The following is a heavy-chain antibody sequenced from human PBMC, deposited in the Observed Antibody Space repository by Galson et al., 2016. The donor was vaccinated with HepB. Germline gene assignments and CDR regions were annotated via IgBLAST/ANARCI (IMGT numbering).Heavy chain of an antibody. Sequence: SLRLSCAASGFYISRSYMTWVRQAPGKGLEWVSVMYTAGHTYYADSVRGRFTISRDNPKNILSLQMNSLRVEDTAVYYWARAPECTGGVCYDNWLDPWGHGTLVTVSS. V-gene: IGHV3-53*01. CDR2: MYTAGHT. CDR1: GFYISRSY. D-gene: IGHD2-8*02. CDR3: ARAPECTGGVCYDNWLDP. J-gene: IGHJ5*02.